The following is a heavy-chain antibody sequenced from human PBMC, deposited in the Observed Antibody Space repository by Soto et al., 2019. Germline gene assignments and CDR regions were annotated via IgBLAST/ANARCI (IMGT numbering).Heavy chain of an antibody. V-gene: IGHV1-2*02. CDR3: ARGMARLYSGSSLDAFDI. CDR2: INPNSGGT. J-gene: IGHJ3*02. D-gene: IGHD1-26*01. Sequence: ASVKVSCKASGYTFTGYYMHWVRQAPGQGLEWMGWINPNSGGTNYAQKFQGRVTMTRDTSISTAYMELSRLRSDDTAVYYCARGMARLYSGSSLDAFDIGGQGTMVTVPS. CDR1: GYTFTGYY.